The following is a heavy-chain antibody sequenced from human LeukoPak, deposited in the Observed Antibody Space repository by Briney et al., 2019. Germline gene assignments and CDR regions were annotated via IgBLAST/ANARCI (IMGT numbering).Heavy chain of an antibody. CDR2: ISWNSGSI. CDR3: AKGAVRSYYYYYYMDV. J-gene: IGHJ6*03. V-gene: IGHV3-9*01. CDR1: GFTFDDYA. D-gene: IGHD1-26*01. Sequence: PGRSLRLSCAASGFTFDDYAMHWVRQAPGKGLEWVSGISWNSGSIGYADSVKGRFTISRDNAKNSLYLQMNSLGAEDTALYYCAKGAVRSYYYYYYMDVWGKGTTVTVSS.